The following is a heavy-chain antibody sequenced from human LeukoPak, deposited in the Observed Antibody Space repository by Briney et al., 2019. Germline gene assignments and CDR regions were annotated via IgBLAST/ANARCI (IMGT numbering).Heavy chain of an antibody. D-gene: IGHD1-26*01. CDR2: TYYRPKWYN. Sequence: SQTLSLTCAISGDSVSSNSAAWNWIRQSPSRGLEWLGRTYYRPKWYNDYAVSVKSRITINPDTSKNQFSLQLNSVTPEDTAVYYCARSPLVDPGATNFDYWGQGTLVTVSS. CDR1: GDSVSSNSAA. CDR3: ARSPLVDPGATNFDY. V-gene: IGHV6-1*01. J-gene: IGHJ4*02.